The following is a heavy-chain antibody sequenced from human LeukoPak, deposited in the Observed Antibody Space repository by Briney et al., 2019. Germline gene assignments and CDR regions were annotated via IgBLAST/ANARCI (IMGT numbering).Heavy chain of an antibody. V-gene: IGHV4-59*08. D-gene: IGHD2-21*01. J-gene: IGHJ4*02. CDR3: ARHYSTTTQKWYPYGAFDY. Sequence: SGPTLVIPSETLPLTCTVSGGSISNYYWSWFRQPPGKGLEYIGYIYYSGSTNYNPSLKSRVTISVDTSKNQFSLKLNSVTAADTAVYYCARHYSTTTQKWYPYGAFDYWGQGALVTVSS. CDR1: GGSISNYY. CDR2: IYYSGST.